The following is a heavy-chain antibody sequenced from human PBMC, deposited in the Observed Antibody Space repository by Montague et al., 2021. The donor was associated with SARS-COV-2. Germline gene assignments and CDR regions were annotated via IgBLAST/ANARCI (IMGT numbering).Heavy chain of an antibody. D-gene: IGHD3-22*01. CDR3: ARGSYYYYSSGYSQFDY. J-gene: IGHJ4*02. V-gene: IGHV3-53*05. CDR2: IYSSGSI. Sequence: SLRLSCAASGFTVSSNYMSWVRQAPGKGLEWVSIIYSSGSIYYAXXVKGQFTISRDNSKNTLYLQMNSLRPEDTAMYYCARGSYYYYSSGYSQFDYWGQGTLVTVSS. CDR1: GFTVSSNY.